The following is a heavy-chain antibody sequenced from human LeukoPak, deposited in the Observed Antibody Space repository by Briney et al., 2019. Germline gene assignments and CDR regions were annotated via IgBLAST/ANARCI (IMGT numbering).Heavy chain of an antibody. D-gene: IGHD3-22*01. V-gene: IGHV3-23*01. J-gene: IGHJ4*02. CDR2: ISGSGGST. CDR1: GFTFSSYA. Sequence: GGSLRLPCAASGFTFSSYAMSWVRQAPGKGLEWVSAISGSGGSTYYADSVKGRFTISRDNSKNTLYLQMNSLRAEDTAVYYCAKAGIVVVTPFDYWAREPWSPSPQ. CDR3: AKAGIVVVTPFDY.